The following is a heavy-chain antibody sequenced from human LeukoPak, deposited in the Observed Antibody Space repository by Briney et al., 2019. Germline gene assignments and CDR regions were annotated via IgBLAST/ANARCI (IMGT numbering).Heavy chain of an antibody. J-gene: IGHJ4*02. Sequence: ASVKVSCKASGYTFTGYYMHWVRQAPGQGLEWMGWINSNSGGTNYAQKFQGRVTMTRDTSISTAYMGLSRMRSDDTAVYYCARIQMGYNHADYWGQGTLVTVSS. D-gene: IGHD3-10*01. CDR2: INSNSGGT. V-gene: IGHV1-2*02. CDR1: GYTFTGYY. CDR3: ARIQMGYNHADY.